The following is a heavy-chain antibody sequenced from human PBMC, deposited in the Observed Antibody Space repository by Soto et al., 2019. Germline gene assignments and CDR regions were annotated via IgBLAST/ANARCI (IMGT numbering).Heavy chain of an antibody. CDR3: APAPGYCSSTSCLNDWFDP. V-gene: IGHV1-24*01. D-gene: IGHD2-2*01. J-gene: IGHJ5*02. Sequence: SVKVFCKVSGYTLTELSMHWVRQAPGKGREGMGGFDPEDGKTIYALKLQGRVTMTEDTSTDTAYMELSSLRSEDTAVYYCAPAPGYCSSTSCLNDWFDPWGQGTLVTVSS. CDR2: FDPEDGKT. CDR1: GYTLTELS.